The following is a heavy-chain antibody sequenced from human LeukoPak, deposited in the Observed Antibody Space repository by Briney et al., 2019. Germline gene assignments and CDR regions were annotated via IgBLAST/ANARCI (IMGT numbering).Heavy chain of an antibody. Sequence: GESLKIFWKGSGYSLNCYWIGLVRQVPGKGLELVGIIYPGESDTRQSRSFQGQVTISADKSISTGYLQWSSLKASDTAIYSCARLGCTSGRIDDWGQGTLVTASS. CDR3: ARLGCTSGRIDD. D-gene: IGHD6-25*01. CDR1: GYSLNCYW. V-gene: IGHV5-51*01. J-gene: IGHJ4*02. CDR2: IYPGESDT.